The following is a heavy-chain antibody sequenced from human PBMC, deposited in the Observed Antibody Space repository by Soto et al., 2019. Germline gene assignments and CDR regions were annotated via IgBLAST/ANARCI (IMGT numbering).Heavy chain of an antibody. J-gene: IGHJ5*02. CDR1: GFSFTNYW. V-gene: IGHV5-10-1*01. Sequence: GESLKISCKTSGFSFTNYWISWVRHAPGKGLEWMGNIDPVDSYVNYSPSFQGHVTFSVDTSISTAFLHWSSLQASDSATYFCARIESIARNWFDPWGQGTLVTVSS. CDR3: ARIESIARNWFDP. D-gene: IGHD6-13*01. CDR2: IDPVDSYV.